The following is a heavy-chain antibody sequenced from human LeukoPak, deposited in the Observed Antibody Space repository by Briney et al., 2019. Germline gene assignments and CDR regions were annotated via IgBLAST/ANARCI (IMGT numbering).Heavy chain of an antibody. CDR1: GFTFRSYE. Sequence: GGSLRLSCAASGFTFRSYEMNWVRQAPGKELEWVSYISSSGSTKYYADSVKGRFTISRDNAKNSLYLQMNSLRDEDTAVYYCARLTAAGDPVDYWGQGTLVTVSS. V-gene: IGHV3-48*03. J-gene: IGHJ4*02. CDR3: ARLTAAGDPVDY. D-gene: IGHD6-13*01. CDR2: ISSSGSTK.